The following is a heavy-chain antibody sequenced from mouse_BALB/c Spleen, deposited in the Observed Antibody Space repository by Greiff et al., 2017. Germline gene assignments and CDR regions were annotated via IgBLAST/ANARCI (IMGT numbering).Heavy chain of an antibody. Sequence: DVMLVESGGGLVKPGGSLKLSCAASGFAFSSYDMSWVRQTPEKRLEWVAYISSGGGSTYYPDTVKGRFTISRDNAKNTLYLQMSSLKSEDTAMYYCARQGYGNYFDYWGQGTTLTVSS. CDR1: GFAFSSYD. J-gene: IGHJ2*01. D-gene: IGHD2-10*02. CDR2: ISSGGGST. CDR3: ARQGYGNYFDY. V-gene: IGHV5-12-1*01.